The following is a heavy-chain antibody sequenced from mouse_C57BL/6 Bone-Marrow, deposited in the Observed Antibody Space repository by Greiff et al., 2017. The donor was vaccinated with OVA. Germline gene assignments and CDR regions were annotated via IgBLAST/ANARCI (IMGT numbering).Heavy chain of an antibody. CDR3: ATGARYYAMDY. D-gene: IGHD4-1*01. CDR2: ISSGSSTI. CDR1: GFTFSDYG. V-gene: IGHV5-17*01. J-gene: IGHJ4*01. Sequence: DVMLVESGGGLVKPGGSLKLSCAASGFTFSDYGMHWVRQAPEKGLEWVAYISSGSSTIYYADTVKGRFTISRDNAKNTLFLQITSLRSEDTAMYYCATGARYYAMDYWGQGTSVTVSS.